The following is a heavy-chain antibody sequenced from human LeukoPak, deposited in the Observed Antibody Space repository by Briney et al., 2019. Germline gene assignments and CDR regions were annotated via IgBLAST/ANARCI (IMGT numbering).Heavy chain of an antibody. J-gene: IGHJ5*02. CDR2: IKQDGSEK. CDR3: ARDLMIVVEGSDVGFDP. D-gene: IGHD3-22*01. CDR1: GFTFSSYW. V-gene: IGHV3-7*01. Sequence: PGGSLRLSCAASGFTFSSYWMSWVRQAPGKGLEWVANIKQDGSEKYYVDSVKGRFTISRDNAKNSLFLQMNSLRVEDTAVYYCARDLMIVVEGSDVGFDPWGQGTLVTVSS.